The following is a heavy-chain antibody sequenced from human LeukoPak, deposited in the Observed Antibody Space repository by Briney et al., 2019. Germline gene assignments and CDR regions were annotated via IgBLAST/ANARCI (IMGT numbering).Heavy chain of an antibody. D-gene: IGHD3-10*01. J-gene: IGHJ5*02. CDR3: ARKTMARFDP. CDR2: INHSGST. CDR1: GGSFSGYY. V-gene: IGHV4-34*01. Sequence: PSETLSLTCAVYGGSFSGYYWSWIRQPPGKGLEWIGEINHSGSTNYNPSLKSRVTISVDTSKNQFSLKLSSVTAADTAVYYCARKTMARFDPWGQGTLVTVSS.